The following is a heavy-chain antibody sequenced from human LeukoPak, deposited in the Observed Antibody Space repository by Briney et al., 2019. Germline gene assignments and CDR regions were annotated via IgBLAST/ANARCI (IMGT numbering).Heavy chain of an antibody. Sequence: SETLSLTCTVSGGSISSYYWSWIRQPPGKGLEWIGYIYYSGSTNYNPSLKSRVTISVDTSKNQLSLKLSSVTAADTAVYYCARGGFFRPFDYWGQGTLVTVSS. V-gene: IGHV4-59*01. CDR1: GGSISSYY. J-gene: IGHJ4*02. D-gene: IGHD3-3*01. CDR3: ARGGFFRPFDY. CDR2: IYYSGST.